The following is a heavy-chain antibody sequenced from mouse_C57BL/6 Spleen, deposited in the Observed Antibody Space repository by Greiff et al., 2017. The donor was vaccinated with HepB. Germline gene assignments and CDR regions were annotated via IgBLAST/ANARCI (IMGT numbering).Heavy chain of an antibody. CDR2: INPSNGGT. CDR1: GYTFTSYW. D-gene: IGHD1-1*01. CDR3: ARSRYYGSSTYYFDY. J-gene: IGHJ2*01. Sequence: QVQLKQPGTELVKPGASVKLSCKASGYTFTSYWMHWVKQRPGQGLEWIGNINPSNGGTNYNEKFKSKATLTVDKSSSTAYMQLSSLTSEDSAVYYCARSRYYGSSTYYFDYWGQGTTLTVSS. V-gene: IGHV1-53*01.